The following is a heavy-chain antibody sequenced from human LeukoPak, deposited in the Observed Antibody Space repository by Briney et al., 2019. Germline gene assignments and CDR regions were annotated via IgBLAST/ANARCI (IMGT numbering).Heavy chain of an antibody. Sequence: KTSETLSLTCTVSGGSISSHYWSWIRQPPGKGLEWIGYIYYSGSTNYNPSLKSRVTISVDTSKNQFSLKLSSVTAADTAVYYCARGGVVKGRRVYFDYWGQGTLVTVSS. J-gene: IGHJ4*02. D-gene: IGHD3-22*01. CDR2: IYYSGST. V-gene: IGHV4-59*11. CDR1: GGSISSHY. CDR3: ARGGVVKGRRVYFDY.